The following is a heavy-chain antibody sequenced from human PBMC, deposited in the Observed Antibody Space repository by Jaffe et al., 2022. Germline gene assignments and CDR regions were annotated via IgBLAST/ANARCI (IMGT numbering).Heavy chain of an antibody. CDR2: IKTDGSDK. J-gene: IGHJ4*02. V-gene: IGHV3-7*05. CDR1: GFTFSSDW. D-gene: IGHD6-19*01. CDR3: ARVTRWLVWSY. Sequence: EVQLAESGGGLVEPGGSLRLSCEASGFTFSSDWMSWVRQAPGKGPEWVAHIKTDGSDKFYADSVKGRFTISRDNAKNSLYLQMNSLRAEDTAIYYCARVTRWLVWSYWGPGTLVTVSS.